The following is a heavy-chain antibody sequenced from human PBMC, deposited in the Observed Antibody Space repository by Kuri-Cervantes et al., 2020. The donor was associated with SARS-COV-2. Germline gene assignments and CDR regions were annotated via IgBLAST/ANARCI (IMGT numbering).Heavy chain of an antibody. Sequence: GESLKISCAASGLTFSSYAMHWVRQAPGKGLEWVAVISYDGSNKYYADSVKGRFTISRDNSKNTLYLQMNSLRAEDTAVYYCARDGDDPTGERAFDIWGQGTMVTVSS. CDR3: ARDGDDPTGERAFDI. J-gene: IGHJ3*02. CDR2: ISYDGSNK. V-gene: IGHV3-30*04. CDR1: GLTFSSYA. D-gene: IGHD7-27*01.